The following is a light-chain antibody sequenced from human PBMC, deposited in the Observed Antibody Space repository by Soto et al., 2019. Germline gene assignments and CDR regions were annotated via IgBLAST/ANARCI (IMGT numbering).Light chain of an antibody. Sequence: QSALTQPRSVSGSPGQSVTISCTATSSDVGGYDFVSWYQQHPAKAPNLIIFDVTKRPSGVPDRFSGSKSGTTASLTISGLQAEDEADYYGCSYGGSYTRHVFGTGTMVTVL. CDR2: DVT. CDR1: SSDVGGYDF. J-gene: IGLJ1*01. V-gene: IGLV2-11*01. CDR3: CSYGGSYTRHV.